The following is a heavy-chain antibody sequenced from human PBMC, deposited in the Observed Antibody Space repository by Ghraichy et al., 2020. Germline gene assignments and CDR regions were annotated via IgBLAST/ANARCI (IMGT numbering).Heavy chain of an antibody. D-gene: IGHD4-17*01. V-gene: IGHV4-39*01. Sequence: SETLSLTCTVSGGSISSSSSYWGWIRQPPEKGLEWIGSIYYSGNTYYNPSLKSRVTISVDTSKNQFSLKLTSVTAADTAVYYCARHDYGDYAPSWFDPWGQGTLVTVSS. CDR1: GGSISSSSSY. J-gene: IGHJ5*02. CDR3: ARHDYGDYAPSWFDP. CDR2: IYYSGNT.